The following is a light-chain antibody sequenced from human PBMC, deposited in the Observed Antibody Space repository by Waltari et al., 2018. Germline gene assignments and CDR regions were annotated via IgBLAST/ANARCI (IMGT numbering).Light chain of an antibody. CDR3: NSYAGSSSWV. CDR1: SRDVGFYNY. Sequence: QSALTPPASVSGSPGQSITISCTGTSRDVGFYNYVSWYQQHPGKAPKLMIYDVSERPSGVSNRFSGSKSGNTASLTISGLQAEDEADYYCNSYAGSSSWVFGGGTKLTVL. V-gene: IGLV2-14*01. CDR2: DVS. J-gene: IGLJ3*02.